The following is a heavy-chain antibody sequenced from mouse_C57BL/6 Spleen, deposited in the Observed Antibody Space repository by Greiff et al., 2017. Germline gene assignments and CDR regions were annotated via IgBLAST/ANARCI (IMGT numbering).Heavy chain of an antibody. J-gene: IGHJ4*01. D-gene: IGHD2-4*01. CDR2: IDPSDSYT. CDR3: ARTYDYVDAMDY. V-gene: IGHV1-50*01. Sequence: QVQLQQSGAELVKPGASVKLSCKASGYTFTSYWMQWVKQRPGQGLEWIGEIDPSDSYTNYNQKFKGKATLTVDTSSSTAYMQLSSLTSEDSAVYYCARTYDYVDAMDYWGQGTSVTVSS. CDR1: GYTFTSYW.